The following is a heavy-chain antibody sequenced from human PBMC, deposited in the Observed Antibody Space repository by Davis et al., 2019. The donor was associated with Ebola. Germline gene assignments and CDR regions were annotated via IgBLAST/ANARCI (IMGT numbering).Heavy chain of an antibody. V-gene: IGHV3-53*04. CDR3: ARGIGWSYYFDY. Sequence: GESLKISCAASGFTVSSNYMSWVRQAPGKGLEWVSVIYSGGSTYYADSVKGRFTISRHNSKNTLYLQMNSLRAEDTAVYYCARGIGWSYYFDYWGQGTLVTVSS. J-gene: IGHJ4*02. CDR1: GFTVSSNY. D-gene: IGHD6-19*01. CDR2: IYSGGST.